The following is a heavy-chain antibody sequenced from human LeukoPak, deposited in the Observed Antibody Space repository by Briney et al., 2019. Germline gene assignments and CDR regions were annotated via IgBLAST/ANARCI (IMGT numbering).Heavy chain of an antibody. Sequence: GASVKVSCKASGYTFTSYAMNWVRQAPGQGLEWMGWINTNTGNPTYAQGFTGRFVFSLDTSVSTAYLQISSLKAEDTAVYYCAVSGAVAGTIPYLYYYYYYMDVWGKGTTVTVSS. D-gene: IGHD6-19*01. CDR3: AVSGAVAGTIPYLYYYYYYMDV. CDR1: GYTFTSYA. V-gene: IGHV7-4-1*02. J-gene: IGHJ6*03. CDR2: INTNTGNP.